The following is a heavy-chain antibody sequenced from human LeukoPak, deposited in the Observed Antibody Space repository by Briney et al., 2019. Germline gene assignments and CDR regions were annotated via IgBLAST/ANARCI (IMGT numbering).Heavy chain of an antibody. J-gene: IGHJ4*02. Sequence: ASVKVSCKASGYTFTGYYMHWVRQAPGQGLEWMGWINPNSGGTNYAQKFQGRVTMTRDTSISTAYMELSRLRSDDTAVYYWAREHDIVVVVAATTDFDYWGQGTLVTVSS. V-gene: IGHV1-2*02. D-gene: IGHD2-15*01. CDR2: INPNSGGT. CDR1: GYTFTGYY. CDR3: AREHDIVVVVAATTDFDY.